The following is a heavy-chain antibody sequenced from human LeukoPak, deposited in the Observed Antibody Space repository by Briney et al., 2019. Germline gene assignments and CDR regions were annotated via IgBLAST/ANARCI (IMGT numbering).Heavy chain of an antibody. Sequence: ASVKVSCKASGYTFTSYGISWVRQAPGQGLEGVGWISAYNGNTNYAQKLQGRVTMTTDASTSTAYMELRSLRSDDTAVYYCARGLWFGTYGMDVWGQGTTVTVSS. CDR3: ARGLWFGTYGMDV. CDR2: ISAYNGNT. J-gene: IGHJ6*02. CDR1: GYTFTSYG. D-gene: IGHD3-10*01. V-gene: IGHV1-18*01.